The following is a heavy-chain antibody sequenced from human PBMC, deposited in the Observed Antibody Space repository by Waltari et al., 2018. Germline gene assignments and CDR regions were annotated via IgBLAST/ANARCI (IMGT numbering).Heavy chain of an antibody. Sequence: VKLQESGQGLVKPSETLSLTCTVSGGSISSNYHWGWIRQPPGKGLEWMGNMQYRGSTFYNPSLESRVTISLDTSRNQFSLRLSSVYAADTAVYFWGRIAFGDDGGYFQYWGQGILVTVSS. D-gene: IGHD4-17*01. CDR2: MQYRGST. J-gene: IGHJ1*01. V-gene: IGHV4-39*01. CDR3: GRIAFGDDGGYFQY. CDR1: GGSISSNYH.